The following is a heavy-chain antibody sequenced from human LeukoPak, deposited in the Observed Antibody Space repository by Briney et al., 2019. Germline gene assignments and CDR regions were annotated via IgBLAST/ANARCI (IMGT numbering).Heavy chain of an antibody. V-gene: IGHV3-48*03. Sequence: GGSLRLSCAASGFTFSTYEMHWVRQAPGKGLEWVSYITGSGYTIYYADSVKGRFTISRDNAKSSLYLQMNSLRAEDTAVYFYARDYYCSATSCSSRYYGMDVWGQGTTVTVSS. D-gene: IGHD2-2*01. CDR3: ARDYYCSATSCSSRYYGMDV. CDR2: ITGSGYTI. CDR1: GFTFSTYE. J-gene: IGHJ6*02.